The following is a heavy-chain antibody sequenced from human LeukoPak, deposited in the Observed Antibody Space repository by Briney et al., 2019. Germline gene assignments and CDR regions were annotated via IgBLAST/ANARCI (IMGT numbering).Heavy chain of an antibody. CDR2: INTDETTT. CDR3: AKDQLFSWSELFGESKTLFDY. V-gene: IGHV3-74*01. Sequence: GGSLRLSCAASGFTFSSYWMHWVRQAPGKGLVWVSRINTDETTTNSADSVEGRFTISRDNAKNTLYLQMNSLRAEDTAVYYCAKDQLFSWSELFGESKTLFDYWGQGTLVTVSS. D-gene: IGHD3-10*02. CDR1: GFTFSSYW. J-gene: IGHJ4*02.